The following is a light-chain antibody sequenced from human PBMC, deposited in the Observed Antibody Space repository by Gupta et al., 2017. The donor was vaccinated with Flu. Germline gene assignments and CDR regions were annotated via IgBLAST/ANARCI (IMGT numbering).Light chain of an antibody. CDR2: SAS. V-gene: IGKV3-20*01. J-gene: IGKJ4*01. Sequence: EIVLTQSPGTLSLSPGERATLSCRASQSISSSYLAWYQQKPGQAPRLLIYSASSRATGIPDRFSGSGSGTDFTLTISRLGPEDFAVYYCQQYSSSPLTFGGGTKVEIK. CDR1: QSISSSY. CDR3: QQYSSSPLT.